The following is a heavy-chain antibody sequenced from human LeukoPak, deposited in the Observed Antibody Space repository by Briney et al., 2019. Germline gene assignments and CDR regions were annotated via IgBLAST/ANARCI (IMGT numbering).Heavy chain of an antibody. J-gene: IGHJ4*02. CDR3: ARETTVTTSLDY. D-gene: IGHD4-17*01. Sequence: GGSLRLSCATSGFTFSSYGMHWVRQAPGKGLEWVAVIWYDGSNKYYADSVKGRFTISRDDSKNTLYLQMNSLRAEDTAVYYCARETTVTTSLDYWGQGTLVTVSS. CDR2: IWYDGSNK. V-gene: IGHV3-33*01. CDR1: GFTFSSYG.